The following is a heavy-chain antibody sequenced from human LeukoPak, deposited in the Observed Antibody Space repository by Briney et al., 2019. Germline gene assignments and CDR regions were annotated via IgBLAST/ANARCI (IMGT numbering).Heavy chain of an antibody. V-gene: IGHV1-8*01. Sequence: ASVKVSCKACGYTFTSYDINWVRQATGQGLEWMGWMNPNSGDTGYAQKFQGRVTMTRDTSISTAYMELSRLRSDDTAVYYCAREKIVVVPAAMGDYYGMDVWGQGTTVTVSS. CDR3: AREKIVVVPAAMGDYYGMDV. D-gene: IGHD2-2*01. CDR1: GYTFTSYD. J-gene: IGHJ6*02. CDR2: MNPNSGDT.